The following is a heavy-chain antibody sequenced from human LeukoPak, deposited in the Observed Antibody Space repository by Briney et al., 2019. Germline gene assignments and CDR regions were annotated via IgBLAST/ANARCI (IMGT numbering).Heavy chain of an antibody. CDR3: ARDVDGNLDY. CDR1: GFTFSNFW. D-gene: IGHD1-14*01. J-gene: IGHJ4*02. CDR2: MKQDRCAK. V-gene: IGHV3-7*01. Sequence: GGSLTLSCVASGFTFSNFWMAWVRQAPGKGQEWVANMKQDRCAKHYVDSVKGRFTISRDNAKNSLYLQMNSLRAEDTAVYYCARDVDGNLDYWGQGTLVTVSS.